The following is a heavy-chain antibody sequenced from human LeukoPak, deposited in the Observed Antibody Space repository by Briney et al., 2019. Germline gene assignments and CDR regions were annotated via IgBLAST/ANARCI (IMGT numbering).Heavy chain of an antibody. Sequence: PSQSLSLTCAAYGVSFSGYYWSWIRQPPGKGPEWIGEINHSGSTNYNTFLKSRVNISVDTSKSQISQKLSSVTAADTAVYYGARGRYVDIVATIRGALDYWGQGTLVTVSS. CDR1: GVSFSGYY. J-gene: IGHJ4*02. D-gene: IGHD5-12*01. V-gene: IGHV4-34*01. CDR2: INHSGST. CDR3: ARGRYVDIVATIRGALDY.